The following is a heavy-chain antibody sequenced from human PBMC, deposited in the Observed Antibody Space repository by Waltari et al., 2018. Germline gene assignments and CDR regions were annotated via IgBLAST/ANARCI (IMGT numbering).Heavy chain of an antibody. CDR2: IIPIFGTA. J-gene: IGHJ4*02. V-gene: IGHV1-69*05. Sequence: QVQLVQSGAEVKKPGSSVKVSCKASGGTFSSYAISWVRQAPGQGLEWMGGIIPIFGTANYAQKFQGRVTITTDESTSTAYMELSSLRSEDTAVYYCAGVSTGTTHDYYFDYWGQGTLVTVSS. CDR3: AGVSTGTTHDYYFDY. D-gene: IGHD1-7*01. CDR1: GGTFSSYA.